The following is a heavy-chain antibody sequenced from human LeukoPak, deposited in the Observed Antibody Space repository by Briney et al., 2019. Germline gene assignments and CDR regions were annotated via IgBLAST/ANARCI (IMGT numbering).Heavy chain of an antibody. CDR2: INQGGNRE. V-gene: IGHV3-7*01. CDR3: ATTFPYCSDGTCAL. D-gene: IGHD2-15*01. J-gene: IGHJ4*02. Sequence: GGSLRLSCTVSGITFSRYWMSWVRQAPGKGPEWVANINQGGNRENYVDSVKGRFSISRDNAKNSLFLQMHSLRAEDTAVYYCATTFPYCSDGTCALGGQGTLVTVSS. CDR1: GITFSRYW.